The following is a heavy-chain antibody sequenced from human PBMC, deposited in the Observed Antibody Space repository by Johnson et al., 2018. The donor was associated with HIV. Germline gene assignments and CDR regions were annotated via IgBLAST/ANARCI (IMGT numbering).Heavy chain of an antibody. CDR3: ARDASYYGSANDAFDI. CDR1: GSTFSDYY. V-gene: IGHV3-11*04. D-gene: IGHD3-10*01. J-gene: IGHJ3*02. CDR2: ISGSGGTI. Sequence: QVQLVESGGGLVQPGGSLRLSCAASGSTFSDYYMSWIRQAPGKGLEWVSYISGSGGTIYYADSVKGRFTISRDNAKNSLYLQMNSLRAEDTAVYYCARDASYYGSANDAFDIWGQGTMVTVSS.